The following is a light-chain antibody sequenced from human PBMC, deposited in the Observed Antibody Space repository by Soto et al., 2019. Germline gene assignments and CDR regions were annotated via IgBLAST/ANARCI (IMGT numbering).Light chain of an antibody. Sequence: IVLMQSPGTLSLSPGERATLSCRPSRSLSSDYLVWYQQNPGQAPRLLVYGASTRATGTPARFSGSGSGTEFTLTISSLEPEDFAVYYCQQRSNWPITFGQGTRLEI. CDR1: RSLSSDY. V-gene: IGKV3-11*01. CDR2: GAS. J-gene: IGKJ5*01. CDR3: QQRSNWPIT.